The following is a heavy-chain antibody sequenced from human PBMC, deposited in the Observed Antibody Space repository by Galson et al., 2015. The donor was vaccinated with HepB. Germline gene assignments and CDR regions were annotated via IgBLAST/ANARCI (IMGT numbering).Heavy chain of an antibody. D-gene: IGHD3-3*01. CDR3: ARDIRITIFGVVTGPQGGFDP. Sequence: SLRLSCAASGFTFSDYYMSWIRQAPGKGLEWVSYISSSSSYTNHADSVKGRFTISRDNAKNSLYLQMNSLRAEDTAVYYCARDIRITIFGVVTGPQGGFDPWGQGTLVTVSS. J-gene: IGHJ5*02. CDR1: GFTFSDYY. V-gene: IGHV3-11*06. CDR2: ISSSSSYT.